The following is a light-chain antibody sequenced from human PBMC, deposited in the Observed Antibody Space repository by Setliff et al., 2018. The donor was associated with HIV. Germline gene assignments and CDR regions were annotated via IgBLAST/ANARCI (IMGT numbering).Light chain of an antibody. J-gene: IGLJ1*01. CDR1: RSDVGGYDY. CDR3: TSYTTSSSPYV. V-gene: IGLV2-14*03. CDR2: NVN. Sequence: ALAQAASVAGSPGQPITISGTGTRSDVGGYDYVSWYQHHPGKAPKLIIYNVNKRPSGVSNRLSGSKSGNTASLTISGLQAEDEADYYCTSYTTSSSPYVFGTGTKVTVL.